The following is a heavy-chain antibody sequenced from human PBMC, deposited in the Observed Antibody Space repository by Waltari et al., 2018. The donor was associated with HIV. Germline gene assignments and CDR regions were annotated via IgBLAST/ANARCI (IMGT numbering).Heavy chain of an antibody. D-gene: IGHD6-13*01. CDR2: ISYDGINK. V-gene: IGHV3-30-3*01. Sequence: QVQLVESGGGVVQPGRSLRLSCAASGFTFSSYAMHWVRQAPGKGLEWVAVISYDGINKYYADSVKGRFTISRDNSKNTLYLQMNSLRAEDTAVYYCAREGASSWYTYWGQGTLVTVSS. CDR1: GFTFSSYA. CDR3: AREGASSWYTY. J-gene: IGHJ4*02.